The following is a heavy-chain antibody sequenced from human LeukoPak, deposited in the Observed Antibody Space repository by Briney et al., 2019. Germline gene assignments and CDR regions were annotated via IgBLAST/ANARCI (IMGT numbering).Heavy chain of an antibody. CDR1: GGSISSSNW. J-gene: IGHJ4*02. V-gene: IGHV4-4*02. Sequence: SETLSLTCAVSGGSISSSNWWSWVRQPPGKGLEWIGEIYHSGSTNYNPSLKSRVTISVDKSKNQFSLKLSSVTAADTAVYYCARHGYHYYGSGNPKQFDYWGQGTLVTVSS. CDR2: IYHSGST. CDR3: ARHGYHYYGSGNPKQFDY. D-gene: IGHD3-10*01.